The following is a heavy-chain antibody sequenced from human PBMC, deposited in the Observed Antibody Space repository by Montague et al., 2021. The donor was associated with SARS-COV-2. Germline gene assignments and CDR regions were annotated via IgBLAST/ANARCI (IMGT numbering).Heavy chain of an antibody. V-gene: IGHV4-39*02. D-gene: IGHD5-24*01. J-gene: IGHJ3*02. CDR2: IYYSGST. CDR1: GGSISNSTYY. Sequence: SETLSLTCTVSGGSISNSTYYWDWVRQPPGKGLEWIGSIYYSGSTYYXPSLKSRVTISVDTSKNHFSLKLNPVTAADTAVYYFARRGRKPLTMATTIGGFDIWGRGTMVTVSS. CDR3: ARRGRKPLTMATTIGGFDI.